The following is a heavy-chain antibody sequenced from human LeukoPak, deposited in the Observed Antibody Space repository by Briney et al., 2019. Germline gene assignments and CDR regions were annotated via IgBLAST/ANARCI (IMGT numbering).Heavy chain of an antibody. V-gene: IGHV1-46*01. Sequence: ASVKVSCKASGYTFTSYYMHWVRQVPGQGREWMGIINPSGGSTSYAQKFQGRVTMTRDTSTSTVYMELSSLRSEDTAVYYCAGSCSGGSCYSSYYYYYMDVWGKGTTVTVSS. D-gene: IGHD2-15*01. CDR2: INPSGGST. CDR1: GYTFTSYY. J-gene: IGHJ6*03. CDR3: AGSCSGGSCYSSYYYYYMDV.